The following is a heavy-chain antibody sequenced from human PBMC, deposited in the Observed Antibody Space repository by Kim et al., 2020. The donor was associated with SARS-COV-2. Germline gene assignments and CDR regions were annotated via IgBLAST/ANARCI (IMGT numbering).Heavy chain of an antibody. V-gene: IGHV3-48*02. CDR1: GFTFSSYS. CDR2: ISSSSSTI. Sequence: GGSLRLSCAASGFTFSSYSMNWVRQAPGKGLEWVSYISSSSSTIYYADSVKGRFTIYRDNAKNSLYLQMNSLRDEDTAVYYCARVGMVRGVITQSYYYYGMDVWGQGTTVTVSS. D-gene: IGHD3-10*01. J-gene: IGHJ6*02. CDR3: ARVGMVRGVITQSYYYYGMDV.